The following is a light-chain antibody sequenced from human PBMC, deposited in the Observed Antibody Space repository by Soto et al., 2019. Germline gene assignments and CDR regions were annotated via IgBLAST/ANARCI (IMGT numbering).Light chain of an antibody. J-gene: IGLJ1*01. CDR2: RNN. CDR3: AAWDDSLRAHYV. Sequence: QSVLTQPPSASGTPGQRVTISCSGSSSNIGSNYVYWYQQLPGTAPKLLIYRNNQRPSGVPDRFSGSKSGTSASLAISGLRSEDEADYYYAAWDDSLRAHYVFGTGTKVTVL. CDR1: SSNIGSNY. V-gene: IGLV1-47*01.